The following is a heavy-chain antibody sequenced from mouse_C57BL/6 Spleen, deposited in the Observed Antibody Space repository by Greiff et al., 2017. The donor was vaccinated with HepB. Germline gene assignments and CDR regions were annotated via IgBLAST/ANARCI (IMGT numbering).Heavy chain of an antibody. D-gene: IGHD1-1*01. J-gene: IGHJ2*01. V-gene: IGHV5-17*01. Sequence: EVMLVESGGGLVKPGGSLKLSCAASGFTFSDYGMHWVRQAPEKGLEWVAYISSGSSTIYYADTVKGRFTISRDNAKNTLFLQMTSLRSEDTAMYYCARSRTTVVAHFDYWGQGTTLTVSS. CDR3: ARSRTTVVAHFDY. CDR2: ISSGSSTI. CDR1: GFTFSDYG.